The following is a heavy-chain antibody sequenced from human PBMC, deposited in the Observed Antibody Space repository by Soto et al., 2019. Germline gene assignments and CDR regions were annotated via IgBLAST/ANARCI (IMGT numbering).Heavy chain of an antibody. J-gene: IGHJ6*04. Sequence: EVQLVESGGGLVQPGGSLRLSCAVSGSTFQDYAMHWVRQAPGKGLEWVSGIYYNSDRIDYADSVKGRFTISRDNARNSLYLQMNSLRTEDTAFYYCGKDISPGGMDVWGRGILVTVSS. CDR1: GSTFQDYA. CDR2: IYYNSDRI. V-gene: IGHV3-9*01. CDR3: GKDISPGGMDV.